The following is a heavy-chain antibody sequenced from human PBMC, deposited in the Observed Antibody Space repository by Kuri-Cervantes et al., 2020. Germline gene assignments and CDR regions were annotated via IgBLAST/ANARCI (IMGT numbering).Heavy chain of an antibody. D-gene: IGHD1-26*01. CDR1: GFTFSSYA. V-gene: IGHV3-23*01. CDR2: ISGSGGST. J-gene: IGHJ4*02. CDR3: ASGSGSYYYFDF. Sequence: GSLRLSCAASGFTFSSYAMSWVRQAPGKGLEWVSAISGSGGSTYYADSVKGRFTISRDNAKNSLYLHMDSLRDEDTAVYYCASGSGSYYYFDFWGQGTLVTVSS.